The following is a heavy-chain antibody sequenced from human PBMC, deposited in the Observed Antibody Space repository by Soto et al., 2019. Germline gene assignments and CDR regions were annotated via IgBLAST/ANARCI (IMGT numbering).Heavy chain of an antibody. CDR3: ARVASRSIAVAGTNNYFDY. CDR2: IIPIFGTA. V-gene: IGHV1-69*13. CDR1: GGTFSSYA. Sequence: ASVKVSCKASGGTFSSYAISWVRQAPGQGLEWMGGIIPIFGTANYAQKFQDRVTITADESTSTAYMELSSLRSEDTAVYYCARVASRSIAVAGTNNYFDYWGHGTLVTVYS. D-gene: IGHD6-19*01. J-gene: IGHJ4*01.